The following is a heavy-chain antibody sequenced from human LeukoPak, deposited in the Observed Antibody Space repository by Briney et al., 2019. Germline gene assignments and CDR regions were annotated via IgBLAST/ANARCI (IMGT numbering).Heavy chain of an antibody. CDR2: ISSSSSYI. V-gene: IGHV3-21*01. CDR3: ARGTGSGSWEIYFDY. CDR1: GFTFSSYS. D-gene: IGHD3-10*01. J-gene: IGHJ4*02. Sequence: GGSLRLSCAASGFTFSSYSMNWVRQAPGKGLEWVSSISSSSSYIYYADSVKGRFTISRDNAKNSLYLQMNSLRAEDTAVYYCARGTGSGSWEIYFDYWGQGTPVTVSS.